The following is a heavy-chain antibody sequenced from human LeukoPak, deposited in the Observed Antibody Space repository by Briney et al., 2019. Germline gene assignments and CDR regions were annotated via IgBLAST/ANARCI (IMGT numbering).Heavy chain of an antibody. V-gene: IGHV1-18*01. CDR1: GYPFSSHG. Sequence: ASVKVSCKASGYPFSSHGITWVRQAPGQGLEWMGWISCYNGNTNYAQKFQGRLTMTTDTSTTTAYMELRSLRSDDTAAYYCARGLRNWFDPWGQGTLVTVSS. CDR3: ARGLRNWFDP. J-gene: IGHJ5*02. CDR2: ISCYNGNT.